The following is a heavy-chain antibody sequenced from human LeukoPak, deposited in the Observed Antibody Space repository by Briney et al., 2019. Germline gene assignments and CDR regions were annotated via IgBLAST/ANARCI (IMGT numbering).Heavy chain of an antibody. J-gene: IGHJ4*02. CDR3: ATSYGSGSYGH. CDR1: GFTVSSHY. CDR2: IYSGGNT. Sequence: GGSLRLSCAASGFTVSSHYMSWVRQAPGKGLEWVSVIYSGGNTYYADSVKGRFTISRDNSENTLYLQMNSLSTEDTAVYYCATSYGSGSYGHWGQGTLVTVSS. D-gene: IGHD3-10*01. V-gene: IGHV3-53*01.